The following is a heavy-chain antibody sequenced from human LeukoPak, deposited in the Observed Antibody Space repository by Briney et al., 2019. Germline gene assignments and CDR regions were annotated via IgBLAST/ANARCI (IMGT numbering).Heavy chain of an antibody. J-gene: IGHJ4*02. D-gene: IGHD6-19*01. CDR2: INTSGSA. Sequence: PSETLSLTCTVPGGSISSYYWSWIRQPPGKGLEWIGYINTSGSANYNPSLKSRVTISVDTSKIQFSLKLSSVTAADTAVYYCARQWMGDNCFDYWGQGTLVTVSS. CDR3: ARQWMGDNCFDY. CDR1: GGSISSYY. V-gene: IGHV4-4*09.